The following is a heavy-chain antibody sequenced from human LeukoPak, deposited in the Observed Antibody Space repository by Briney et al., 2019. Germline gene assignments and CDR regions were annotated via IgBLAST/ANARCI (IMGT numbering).Heavy chain of an antibody. CDR2: ISSSSSYI. Sequence: PGGSLRLSCAASGFTFRTYGMHWVRQAPGKGLEWVSAISSSSSYIYYADSVKGRFTISRHNAKRSLYLQMNSLRAEDTAVYYCARDLGGYGDYGTNFDYWGQGTLVTVSS. V-gene: IGHV3-21*01. CDR1: GFTFRTYG. CDR3: ARDLGGYGDYGTNFDY. J-gene: IGHJ4*02. D-gene: IGHD4-17*01.